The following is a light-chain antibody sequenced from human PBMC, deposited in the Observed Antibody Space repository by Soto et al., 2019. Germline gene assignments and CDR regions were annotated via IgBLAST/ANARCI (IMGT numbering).Light chain of an antibody. CDR3: QQYYSYPLT. CDR2: AAS. Sequence: AIRMTQSPSSFSASTGDRVTITCRASQGISSYLAWYQQKPGKAPKLLIYAASTLPSGVPSRFSGSGSGTDFTLTISCLQSEDFATYYCQQYYSYPLTFGGGTKVESK. V-gene: IGKV1-8*01. CDR1: QGISSY. J-gene: IGKJ4*01.